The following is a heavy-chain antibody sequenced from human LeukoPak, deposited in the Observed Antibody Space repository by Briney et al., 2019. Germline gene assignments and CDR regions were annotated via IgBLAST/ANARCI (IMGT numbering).Heavy chain of an antibody. CDR3: AREGTSGTHLNWFDP. CDR1: GGSISSYY. Sequence: SETLSLTCTVSGGSISSYYWSWIRQPPGKGLQWIGHIYGSGSTNYNPSLKSRVTLSVDTSKNQFSLKLSSVTAADTAVYYCAREGTSGTHLNWFDPWGQGTLVTVSS. J-gene: IGHJ5*02. V-gene: IGHV4-59*01. D-gene: IGHD1-1*01. CDR2: IYGSGST.